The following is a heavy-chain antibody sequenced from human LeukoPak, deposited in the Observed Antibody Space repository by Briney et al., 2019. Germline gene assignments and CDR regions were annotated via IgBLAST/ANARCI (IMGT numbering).Heavy chain of an antibody. CDR2: ISSSGGST. D-gene: IGHD3-3*02. V-gene: IGHV3-23*01. J-gene: IGHJ4*02. Sequence: GGSLRLSCAASGFTFNTYAMSWVRQAPGKGLEWVSAISSSGGSTFHADSVKGRFTISRDNSKNSLYLQMNSLRAEDTAVYYCARAPPHLYWGQGTLVTVSS. CDR1: GFTFNTYA. CDR3: ARAPPHLY.